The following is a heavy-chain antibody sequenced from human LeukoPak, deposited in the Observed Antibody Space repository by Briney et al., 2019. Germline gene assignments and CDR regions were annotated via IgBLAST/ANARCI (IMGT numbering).Heavy chain of an antibody. CDR3: ARAPKVLRGVSNYYYYGMDV. J-gene: IGHJ6*02. CDR2: IYYSGST. Sequence: SETLSLTCTVSGGSISSSSYYWGWIRQPPGKGLEWIGSIYYSGSTYYNPSLKSRVTISVDTSKNQFSLKLSSVTAADTAVYYCARAPKVLRGVSNYYYYGMDVWGQGTTVTVFS. D-gene: IGHD3-10*01. CDR1: GGSISSSSYY. V-gene: IGHV4-39*07.